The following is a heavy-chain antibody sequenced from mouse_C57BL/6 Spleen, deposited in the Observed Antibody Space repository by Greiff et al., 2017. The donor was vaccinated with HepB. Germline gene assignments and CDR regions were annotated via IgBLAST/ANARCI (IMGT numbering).Heavy chain of an antibody. CDR2: IDPSDSYT. V-gene: IGHV1-69*01. CDR1: GYTFTSYW. D-gene: IGHD2-5*01. Sequence: QVQLQQPGAELVMPGASVKLSCKASGYTFTSYWMHWVKQRPGQGLEWIGEIDPSDSYTNYNQKFKGKSTLTVDKSSSTAYMQLSSLTSEDSAVYYCARFNAYYSNLYYFDYWGQGTTLTVSS. J-gene: IGHJ2*01. CDR3: ARFNAYYSNLYYFDY.